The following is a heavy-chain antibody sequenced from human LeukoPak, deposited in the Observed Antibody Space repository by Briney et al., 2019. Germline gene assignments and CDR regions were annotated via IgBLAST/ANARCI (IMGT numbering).Heavy chain of an antibody. D-gene: IGHD6-13*01. Sequence: SETLSLTCTVSGGSINSNNYYWGWIRQPPGKGLEWIVSFNYSGITNYNPSLKSRVTISVDTSKNQFSLKLSSVTAADTAVYYCARRPLSIAASRGAFDIWGQGTMVTVSS. CDR2: FNYSGIT. CDR3: ARRPLSIAASRGAFDI. V-gene: IGHV4-39*07. CDR1: GGSINSNNYY. J-gene: IGHJ3*02.